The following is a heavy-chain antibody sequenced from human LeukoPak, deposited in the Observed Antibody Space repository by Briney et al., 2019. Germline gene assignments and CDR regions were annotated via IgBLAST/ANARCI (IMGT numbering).Heavy chain of an antibody. D-gene: IGHD1-26*01. CDR1: GFTFDDYG. CDR3: ARDQGSGSSFGY. CDR2: INWNGGST. Sequence: GGSLRLSCAASGFTFDDYGMSWVRQAPGKGLEWVSGINWNGGSTGYADSVKGRFTISRDNARNSLYLQMNSLRAEDTALYYCARDQGSGSSFGYWGQGTLVTVSS. V-gene: IGHV3-20*04. J-gene: IGHJ4*02.